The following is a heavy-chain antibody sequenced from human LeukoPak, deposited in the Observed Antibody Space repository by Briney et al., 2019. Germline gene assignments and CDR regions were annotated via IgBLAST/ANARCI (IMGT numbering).Heavy chain of an antibody. J-gene: IGHJ4*02. CDR3: AREDSSSWRTGGGDY. CDR2: IYHSGST. D-gene: IGHD6-13*01. CDR1: GGSISSSNW. Sequence: TSGTLSLTCAVSGGSISSSNWWSWVRQPPGKGLEWIGEIYHSGSTNYNPSLKSRVTISVDKSKNQFSLKLSSVTAADTAVYYCAREDSSSWRTGGGDYWGQGTLVTVSS. V-gene: IGHV4-4*02.